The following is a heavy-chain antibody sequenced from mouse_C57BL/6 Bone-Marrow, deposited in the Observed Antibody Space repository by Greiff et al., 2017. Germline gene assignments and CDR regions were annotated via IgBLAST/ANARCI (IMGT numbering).Heavy chain of an antibody. CDR1: GFNIKDDY. D-gene: IGHD2-12*01. Sequence: EVQLQQSGAELVRPGASVKLSCTASGFNIKDDYMHWVKQRPEQGLEWIGWIDPENGDTEYASKFQGKATITADTSSNRAYLPLSSLTSEDTAVYYCTAYYSLDYWGQGTTLTVSS. V-gene: IGHV14-4*01. J-gene: IGHJ2*01. CDR3: TAYYSLDY. CDR2: IDPENGDT.